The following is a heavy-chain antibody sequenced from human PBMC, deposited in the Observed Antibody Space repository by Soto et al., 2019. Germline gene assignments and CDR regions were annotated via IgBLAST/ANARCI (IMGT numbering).Heavy chain of an antibody. CDR2: IYYSGST. CDR1: GGSVSSGSYY. V-gene: IGHV4-61*01. J-gene: IGHJ5*02. D-gene: IGHD4-17*01. Sequence: QVQLQESGPGLVKPSETLSLTCTVSGGSVSSGSYYWSWIRQPPGKGLEWIGYIYYSGSTNYNHSLKSRVTISVDTSKNQFSLKLSSVTAADTAVYYFARDHYGCNSVWFDPWGQGTLVTVSS. CDR3: ARDHYGCNSVWFDP.